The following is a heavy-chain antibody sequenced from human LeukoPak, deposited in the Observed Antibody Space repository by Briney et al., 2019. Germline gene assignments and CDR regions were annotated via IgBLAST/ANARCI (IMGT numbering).Heavy chain of an antibody. CDR1: GGSISSFY. D-gene: IGHD6-19*01. CDR2: ISYRGST. V-gene: IGHV4-59*08. J-gene: IGHJ4*02. Sequence: SETLSLTCTVSGGSISSFYWSWIRQPPGKGLEWIGFISYRGSTNYNPSLTSRVTISLDTSKKQFSLKLSSVTAADAAVFYCAGGDSSGWTDFDYWGQGTLVTVSS. CDR3: AGGDSSGWTDFDY.